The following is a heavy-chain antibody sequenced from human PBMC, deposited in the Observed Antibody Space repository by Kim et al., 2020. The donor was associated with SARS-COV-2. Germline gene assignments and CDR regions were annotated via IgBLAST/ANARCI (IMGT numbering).Heavy chain of an antibody. J-gene: IGHJ6*02. Sequence: GGSLRLSCAASGFTFSGYGMHWVRQAPGKGLEWVAVISYDGSNKYYADPVQGRFTTSRDNSNNTLYLQMNSLRAEDTAVYYCPKDSRGYYLYYHYGMDVWGQGTTVTVSS. CDR1: GFTFSGYG. D-gene: IGHD3-22*01. CDR2: ISYDGSNK. V-gene: IGHV3-30*18. CDR3: PKDSRGYYLYYHYGMDV.